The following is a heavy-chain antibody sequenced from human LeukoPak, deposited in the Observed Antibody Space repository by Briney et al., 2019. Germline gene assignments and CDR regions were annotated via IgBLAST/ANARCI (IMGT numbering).Heavy chain of an antibody. CDR1: GFTFCSYW. J-gene: IGHJ5*02. CDR3: AREAGTGGQWLSDNWFDP. Sequence: GGSLRLSCAASGFTFCSYWMSWVRQAPGEGLGWVANIKQDGSEKYYVDSVKGRFTISRDNAKNSLYLQMNSLRAEDTAVYYCAREAGTGGQWLSDNWFDPWGQGTLVTVSS. D-gene: IGHD6-19*01. V-gene: IGHV3-7*01. CDR2: IKQDGSEK.